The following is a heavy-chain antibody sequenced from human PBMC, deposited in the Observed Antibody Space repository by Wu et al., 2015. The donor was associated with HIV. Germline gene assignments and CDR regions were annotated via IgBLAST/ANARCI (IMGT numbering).Heavy chain of an antibody. Sequence: QEQLVQSGAEMKKPGASVKVSCKASGYTFRNYDINWVRLAPGQGLEWMGWMKPKSGNTGYSEKFHDRVVMTGDISINTAYMELNSLRPDDTAMYYCARADQLGYDYGHWNFDLWGHGTLVIVSS. CDR2: MKPKSGNT. J-gene: IGHJ2*01. CDR1: GYTFRNYD. V-gene: IGHV1-8*02. D-gene: IGHD4/OR15-4a*01. CDR3: ARADQLGYDYGHWNFDL.